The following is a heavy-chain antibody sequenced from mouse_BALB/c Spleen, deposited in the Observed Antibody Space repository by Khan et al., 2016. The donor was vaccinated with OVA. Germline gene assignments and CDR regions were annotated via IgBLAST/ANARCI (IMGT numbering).Heavy chain of an antibody. D-gene: IGHD2-3*01. CDR1: GFSLTNYG. V-gene: IGHV2-6-1*01. CDR3: ARHDGYAHYYAMDY. Sequence: QVQLKESGPGLVAPSQSLSITCTISGFSLTNYGVHWVRQPPGKGLEWLVVIWSDGSTTSNSALKSRLSISKDNSKSQVFLKMNSLQTDDTAMYSCARHDGYAHYYAMDYWGQGTSVTVSS. CDR2: IWSDGST. J-gene: IGHJ4*01.